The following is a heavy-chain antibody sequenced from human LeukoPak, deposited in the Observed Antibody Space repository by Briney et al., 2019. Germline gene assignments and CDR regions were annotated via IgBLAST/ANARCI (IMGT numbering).Heavy chain of an antibody. Sequence: PGGSLRLSCAASGFTFSSYSMNWVRQAPGKGLEWVSYISSSSSTIYYADSVKGRFTISRDNAKNSLYLQMNSLRDEDTAVYYCARVLVESGSYRYCGMDVWGQGTTVTVSS. CDR3: ARVLVESGSYRYCGMDV. CDR1: GFTFSSYS. J-gene: IGHJ6*02. V-gene: IGHV3-48*02. D-gene: IGHD1-26*01. CDR2: ISSSSSTI.